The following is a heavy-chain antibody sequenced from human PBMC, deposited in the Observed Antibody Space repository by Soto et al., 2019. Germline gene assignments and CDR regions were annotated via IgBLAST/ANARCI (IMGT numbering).Heavy chain of an antibody. V-gene: IGHV1-24*01. CDR2: LDAEDGET. Sequence: ASVKVSCKVSGYSLSDLSIHWVRQAPGKGLEWMGGLDAEDGETIYAQKLQGRGTMTEDTSTDTAYMELSSLTSEDTAMYYCATLPRTIERTPAAIWSFDSCGQGTLVTVYS. CDR3: ATLPRTIERTPAAIWSFDS. D-gene: IGHD2-2*01. J-gene: IGHJ4*02. CDR1: GYSLSDLS.